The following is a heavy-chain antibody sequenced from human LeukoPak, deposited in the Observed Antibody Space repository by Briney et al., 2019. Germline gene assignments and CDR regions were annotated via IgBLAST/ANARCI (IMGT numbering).Heavy chain of an antibody. Sequence: PGRSLRLSCAASGFTLSSSWMHWVRQVPGKGLVWVSRISSDGITMYADFVKGRFTISRDNAKNTLSLQMNSLRGEDTAVYYCVSTGSYGYWGQGTLVTVSS. D-gene: IGHD3-10*01. J-gene: IGHJ4*01. V-gene: IGHV3-74*03. CDR1: GFTLSSSW. CDR3: VSTGSYGY. CDR2: ISSDGIT.